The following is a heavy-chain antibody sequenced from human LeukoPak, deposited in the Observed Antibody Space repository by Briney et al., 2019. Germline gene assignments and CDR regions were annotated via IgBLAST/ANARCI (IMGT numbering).Heavy chain of an antibody. CDR1: GGSFSGYY. V-gene: IGHV4-34*01. CDR3: ARGLPPAANSYNWFGP. Sequence: SETLSLTCAVYGGSFSGYYWSWIRQPPGKGLEWIGEINHSGSTNYNPSLKSRVTISVDTSKNQFSLKLSSVTAADTAVYYCARGLPPAANSYNWFGPWGQGTPVTVSS. J-gene: IGHJ5*02. D-gene: IGHD2-2*01. CDR2: INHSGST.